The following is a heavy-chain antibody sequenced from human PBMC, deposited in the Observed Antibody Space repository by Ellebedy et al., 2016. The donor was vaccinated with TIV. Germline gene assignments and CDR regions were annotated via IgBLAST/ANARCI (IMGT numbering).Heavy chain of an antibody. CDR3: ARVIGLRDCSGVNCSPPPPLDH. V-gene: IGHV1-18*04. D-gene: IGHD2-15*01. J-gene: IGHJ4*03. CDR2: ISGFNGET. CDR1: GYTFTSFG. Sequence: ASVKVSCKASGYTFTSFGITWVRQAPGQGLERVGWISGFNGETNYAQKLKGRVTMTSDTATSKAYLELRSLRSDDTAVYYCARVIGLRDCSGVNCSPPPPLDHWGHGALVIVSS.